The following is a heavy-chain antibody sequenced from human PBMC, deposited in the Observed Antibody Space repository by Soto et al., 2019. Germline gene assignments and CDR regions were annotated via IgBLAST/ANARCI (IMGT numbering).Heavy chain of an antibody. CDR1: GFTFSNYY. V-gene: IGHV3-72*01. Sequence: EVQLVESGGGLVQPGGSLRLSCAASGFTFSNYYMDWVRQLPGKGLEWVGRTRDKARNYASENAPSLKGRFTISRHDSEDSMFLQLNSLKTEDTAVYYCARDTGGSYDLWGQGTLVTVS. J-gene: IGHJ5*02. D-gene: IGHD1-26*01. CDR2: TRDKARNYAS. CDR3: ARDTGGSYDL.